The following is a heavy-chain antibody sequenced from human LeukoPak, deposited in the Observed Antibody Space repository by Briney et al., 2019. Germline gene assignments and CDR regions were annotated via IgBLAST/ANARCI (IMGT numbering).Heavy chain of an antibody. D-gene: IGHD5-24*01. Sequence: ASVKVSCKASGYTFTSYCMHWVRQAPGQGLEWMGIINPSGGSTSYAQKFQGRVTMTRDTSTSTVYMELSSLRSEDTAVYYCARDGKMATINTPNYYYYYMDVWGKGTTVTISS. CDR1: GYTFTSYC. J-gene: IGHJ6*03. CDR2: INPSGGST. V-gene: IGHV1-46*01. CDR3: ARDGKMATINTPNYYYYYMDV.